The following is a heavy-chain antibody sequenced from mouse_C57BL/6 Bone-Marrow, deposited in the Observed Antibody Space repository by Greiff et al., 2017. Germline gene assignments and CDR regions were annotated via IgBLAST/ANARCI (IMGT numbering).Heavy chain of an antibody. Sequence: VQLQQSGPELVKPGDSVKISCKASGYSFTGYFMNWVMQSHGKSLEWIGRINPYNGDTFYNQKFKGKATLTVDKSSSTAHMELRSLTSEASAVYYCARSTMITAYYFDYWGQGTTLTVSS. D-gene: IGHD2-4*01. CDR3: ARSTMITAYYFDY. J-gene: IGHJ2*01. V-gene: IGHV1-20*01. CDR1: GYSFTGYF. CDR2: INPYNGDT.